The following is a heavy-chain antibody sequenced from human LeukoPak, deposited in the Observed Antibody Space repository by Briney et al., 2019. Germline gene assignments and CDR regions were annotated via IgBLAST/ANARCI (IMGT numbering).Heavy chain of an antibody. V-gene: IGHV1-69*05. D-gene: IGHD3-22*01. CDR1: GGTFSSYA. CDR3: ARGYDSSGYHWFDP. J-gene: IGHJ5*02. CDR2: IIPIFGTT. Sequence: ASVKVSCKASGGTFSSYAISWVRQAPGPGLERKGRIIPIFGTTNYEQKFQDRLTITTDESTSTAYMEMSSLRSEDTAVYYCARGYDSSGYHWFDPWGQGTLVTVSS.